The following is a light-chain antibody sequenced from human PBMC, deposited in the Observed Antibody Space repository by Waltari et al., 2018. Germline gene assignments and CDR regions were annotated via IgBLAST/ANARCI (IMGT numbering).Light chain of an antibody. J-gene: IGLJ2*01. CDR1: ALPNQS. CDR2: KDN. Sequence: SYELTQSPSVSVSPGQTASITCSGDALPNQSAYWYQQKPGQAPVMVIYKDNERPSGSPERVSASNSGTTVTLTISRVQAEDEAYYDCQSSYSSGSYVVFGGGTKLTVL. V-gene: IGLV3-25*03. CDR3: QSSYSSGSYVV.